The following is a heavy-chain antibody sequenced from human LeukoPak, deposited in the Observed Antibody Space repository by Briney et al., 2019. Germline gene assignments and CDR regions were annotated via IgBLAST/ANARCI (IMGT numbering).Heavy chain of an antibody. CDR2: ISAYNGNT. J-gene: IGHJ3*02. V-gene: IGHV1-18*01. D-gene: IGHD5-18*01. CDR3: ARPPYSYGRYAAFDI. Sequence: ASVKVSCKASGGTFSSYAIGWVRQAPGQGLEWMGWISAYNGNTNYAQKLQGRVTMTTDTSTSTAYTERRSLRSDDKGGDYCARPPYSYGRYAAFDIWGQGTMVTVSS. CDR1: GGTFSSYA.